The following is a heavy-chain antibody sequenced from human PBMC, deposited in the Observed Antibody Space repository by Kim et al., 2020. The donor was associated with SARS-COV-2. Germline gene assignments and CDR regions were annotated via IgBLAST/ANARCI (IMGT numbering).Heavy chain of an antibody. J-gene: IGHJ4*02. V-gene: IGHV3-48*03. CDR1: GFTFSSYE. CDR2: ISSSSSYI. D-gene: IGHD5-18*01. CDR3: ARVGDTAIDYAIDF. Sequence: GGSLRLSCAASGFTFSSYEMNWVRQAPGKGLEWVSYISSSSSYIYYADSVKGRFTISRDNAKNSLYLQMNSLRAEDTAVYYCARVGDTAIDYAIDFWGQGTMVTVSS.